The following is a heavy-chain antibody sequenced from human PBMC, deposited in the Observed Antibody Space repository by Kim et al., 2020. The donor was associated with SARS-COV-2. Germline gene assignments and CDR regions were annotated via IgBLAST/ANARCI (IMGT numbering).Heavy chain of an antibody. CDR1: GGSFSGYY. V-gene: IGHV4-34*01. CDR2: INHSGAT. CDR3: ARGRAGVVPAPVLGLGPHYGYFIMDV. D-gene: IGHD2-2*02. J-gene: IGHJ6*02. Sequence: SETLSLTCAVYGGSFSGYYWSWIRQSPGKGLEWIGEINHSGATNHNPSLKSRLIISMDTSKNQFSLKLTSVTAADTAFYYCARGRAGVVPAPVLGLGPHYGYFIMDVWGQGTGVTVAS.